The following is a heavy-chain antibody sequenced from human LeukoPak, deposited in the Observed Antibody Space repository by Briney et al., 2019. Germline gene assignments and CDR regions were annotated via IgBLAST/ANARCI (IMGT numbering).Heavy chain of an antibody. Sequence: PSETLSLTCAVYGGSFSGYYWSWIRQPPGKGLEWIGEINHSGSTNYNPSLKSRVTISVDTSKNQFSLELSSVTAADTAVYYCAREAAAAGHYWFDPWGQGTLVTVSS. CDR2: INHSGST. CDR3: AREAAAAGHYWFDP. CDR1: GGSFSGYY. J-gene: IGHJ5*02. D-gene: IGHD6-13*01. V-gene: IGHV4-34*01.